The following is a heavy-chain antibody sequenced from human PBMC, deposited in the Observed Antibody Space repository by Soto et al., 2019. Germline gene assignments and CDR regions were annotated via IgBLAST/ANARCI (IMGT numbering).Heavy chain of an antibody. V-gene: IGHV1-46*01. Sequence: QVQLVQSGAEVKKPGASVKVSCKASGYTFTDYYMHWVRKAPGQGLEWMGIINPSGGNTEYAQKFQGRVTMTRDTSTNAFYMELSRLRSGDTAVYYCATLGAGKAVAWGQGTLVTVSS. CDR1: GYTFTDYY. CDR2: INPSGGNT. J-gene: IGHJ5*02. D-gene: IGHD6-19*01. CDR3: ATLGAGKAVA.